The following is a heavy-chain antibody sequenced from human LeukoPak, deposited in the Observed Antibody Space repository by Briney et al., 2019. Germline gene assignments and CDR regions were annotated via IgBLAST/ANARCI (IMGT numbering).Heavy chain of an antibody. V-gene: IGHV3-48*01. Sequence: GGSLRLSCAASGFTFSTYSMNWVRQAPGRGLEWASYISSGSGTIYCADSVKGRFTISRDNAKNSLYLQMNSLRAEDTAVYYCARALRLRRNGYYFDYWGQGTVVTVSS. CDR3: ARALRLRRNGYYFDY. D-gene: IGHD1-1*01. CDR1: GFTFSTYS. J-gene: IGHJ4*02. CDR2: ISSGSGTI.